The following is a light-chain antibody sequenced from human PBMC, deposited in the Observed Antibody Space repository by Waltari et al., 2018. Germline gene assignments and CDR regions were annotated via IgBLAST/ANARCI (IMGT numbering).Light chain of an antibody. CDR2: STS. CDR3: LLYYRGSWV. J-gene: IGLJ2*01. V-gene: IGLV7-43*01. CDR1: TGAVTATYS. Sequence: QTVVTQEPSLTVSPGGTVPLTCASSTGAVTATYSANWFQQKPGQSPTSLIYSTSEKHSWTPARFSGSLLGGKATLTLSGVRPEDEADYYCLLYYRGSWVFGGGTKLTVL.